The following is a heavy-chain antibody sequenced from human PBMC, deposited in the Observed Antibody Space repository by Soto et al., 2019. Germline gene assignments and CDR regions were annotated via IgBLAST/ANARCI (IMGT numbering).Heavy chain of an antibody. CDR3: AKAPRVELRSAFDI. CDR1: GFTFSSYS. D-gene: IGHD1-7*01. Sequence: GGSLRLSCAASGFTFSSYSMNWVRQAPGKGLEWVSAISGSGSSTYYADSVKGRSTISRDNSKNTLYLQMNSLRAEDTAVYYCAKAPRVELRSAFDIWGQGTMVTVSS. CDR2: ISGSGSST. J-gene: IGHJ3*02. V-gene: IGHV3-23*01.